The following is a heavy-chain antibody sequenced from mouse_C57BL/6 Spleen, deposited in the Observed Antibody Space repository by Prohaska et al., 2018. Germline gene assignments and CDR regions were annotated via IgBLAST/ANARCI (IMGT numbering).Heavy chain of an antibody. V-gene: IGHV1-55*01. CDR3: ARSYSNYGYFDV. J-gene: IGHJ1*03. D-gene: IGHD2-5*01. CDR1: GDTITSYW. CDR2: IYPGSGST. Sequence: GDTITSYWISWAKQRPGQGPAWIVDIYPGSGSTNYNEKFKSKATLTVDTSSSTAYMQLSSLTSEDSAVYYCARSYSNYGYFDVWGTGTTVTVSS.